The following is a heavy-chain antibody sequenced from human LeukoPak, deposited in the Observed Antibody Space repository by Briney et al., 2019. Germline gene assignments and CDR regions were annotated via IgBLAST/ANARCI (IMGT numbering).Heavy chain of an antibody. CDR2: INPNSGGT. Sequence: ASVKVSCKASGYTFTGYYMHWVRQAPGQGLEWMGWINPNSGGTNYAQKFQGRVTMTRNTSISTAYMELSSLRSEDTAVYYCAKLWSKYYDYGDIDSRGQGTLVTVSS. J-gene: IGHJ4*02. CDR1: GYTFTGYY. CDR3: AKLWSKYYDYGDIDS. D-gene: IGHD3-22*01. V-gene: IGHV1-2*02.